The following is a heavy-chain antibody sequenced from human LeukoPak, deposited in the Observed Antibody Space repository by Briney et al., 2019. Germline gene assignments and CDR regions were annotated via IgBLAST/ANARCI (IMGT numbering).Heavy chain of an antibody. CDR3: AKDGVTGGNYYYWYFDI. CDR1: GFTFRSYA. Sequence: PGESLRLSCAASGFTFRSYAMHWVRQAPGKGLEWVAIMSYDGINKYYADSVKGRFTISRDNSKNTLSLQMHSLRAEDTAVYYCAKDGVTGGNYYYWYFDISGRGTRVTVSS. D-gene: IGHD2-21*02. J-gene: IGHJ2*01. V-gene: IGHV3-30*18. CDR2: MSYDGINK.